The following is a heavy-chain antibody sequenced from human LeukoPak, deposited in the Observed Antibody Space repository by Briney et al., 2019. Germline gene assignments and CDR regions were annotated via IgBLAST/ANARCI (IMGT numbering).Heavy chain of an antibody. CDR3: ARWYYDSSGYRYFDY. CDR2: IYYSGST. CDR1: GGSISSYY. Sequence: SETLSLACTVSGGSISSYYWSWIRQPPGKGLEWIGYIYYSGSTNYNPSLKSRVTISVDTSKNQFSLKLSSVTAADTAVYYCARWYYDSSGYRYFDYWGQGTLVIVSS. V-gene: IGHV4-59*12. J-gene: IGHJ4*02. D-gene: IGHD3-22*01.